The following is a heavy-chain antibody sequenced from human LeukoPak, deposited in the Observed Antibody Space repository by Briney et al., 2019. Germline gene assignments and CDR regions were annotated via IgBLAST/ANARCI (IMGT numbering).Heavy chain of an antibody. CDR3: ARVSLSSGCLSN. CDR2: ISSDESIT. Sequence: GSLRLSCVASGFIFDDYAMHWVRQAPGKGLVWVSRISSDESITSYADSVKGRFTISRDNAKNTLFLQMNGLRAEDTAVYYCARVSLSSGCLSNWGQGTLVTVPS. CDR1: GFIFDDYA. D-gene: IGHD6-19*01. J-gene: IGHJ4*02. V-gene: IGHV3-74*01.